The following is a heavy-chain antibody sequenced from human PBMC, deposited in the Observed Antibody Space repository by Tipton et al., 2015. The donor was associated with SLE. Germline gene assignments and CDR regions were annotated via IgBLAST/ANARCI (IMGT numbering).Heavy chain of an antibody. D-gene: IGHD5-18*01. CDR2: ISSSSSTI. CDR3: ANQEDTDGY. CDR1: GFTFSSYS. J-gene: IGHJ4*02. Sequence: GSLRLSCAVSGFTFSSYSMNWVRQAPGKGLEWVSYISSSSSTIYYADSVKGRFTISRDNSKNTLYLQMNSLRAEDTAVYYCANQEDTDGYWGQGTLVTVSS. V-gene: IGHV3-48*01.